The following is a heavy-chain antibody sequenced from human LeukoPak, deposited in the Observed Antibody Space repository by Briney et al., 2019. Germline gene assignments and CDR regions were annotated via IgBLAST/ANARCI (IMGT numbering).Heavy chain of an antibody. J-gene: IGHJ4*02. Sequence: GGSLRLSCAASGFTFSSYAMHWVRQAPGKGLEWVAVISYDGSNKYYADSVKGRFTISRDNSKNTLYLQMNSLRAEDTAVYYCARGGSSSTSKVEYYFDYWGQGTLVTVSS. CDR3: ARGGSSSTSKVEYYFDY. CDR1: GFTFSSYA. CDR2: ISYDGSNK. D-gene: IGHD2-2*01. V-gene: IGHV3-30-3*01.